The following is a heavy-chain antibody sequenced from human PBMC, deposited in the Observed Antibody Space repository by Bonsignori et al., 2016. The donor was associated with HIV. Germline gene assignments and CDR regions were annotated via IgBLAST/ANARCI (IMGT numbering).Heavy chain of an antibody. CDR3: ARGPLGAFDI. CDR2: IFYSGSA. Sequence: RQAPGKGLEWIGSIFYSGSAYYNPSLKSRVTISVDTSKNQFSLKLTSVTAADTAMYYCARGPLGAFDIWGQGTMVTVSS. V-gene: IGHV4-39*07. D-gene: IGHD1-26*01. J-gene: IGHJ3*02.